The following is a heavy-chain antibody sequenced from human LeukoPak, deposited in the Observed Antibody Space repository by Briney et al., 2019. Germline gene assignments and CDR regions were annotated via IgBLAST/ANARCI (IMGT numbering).Heavy chain of an antibody. Sequence: PSETLSLTCTVSGGSISSYYWSWVRQPAGKGLEWIGRISSSGSSNYNPSPKSRVTMSVDTSKNQLSLKLSSVTAADTAVYYCARDRGELYDYWGQGTLVTVSS. D-gene: IGHD4-23*01. CDR1: GGSISSYY. V-gene: IGHV4-4*07. CDR3: ARDRGELYDY. J-gene: IGHJ4*02. CDR2: ISSSGSS.